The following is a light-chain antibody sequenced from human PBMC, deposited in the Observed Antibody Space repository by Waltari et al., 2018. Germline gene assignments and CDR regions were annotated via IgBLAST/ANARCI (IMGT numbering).Light chain of an antibody. CDR1: SGHSTNI. CDR2: VNSDGSH. V-gene: IGLV4-69*01. Sequence: QLVLTQSPSASASLGASVKLTCTLDSGHSTNIIAWHQQQPQKGPRYLMRVNSDGSHIKGDDTPGRLSGSISSSGAGLYLTITGGQSGGEATHYFQTGRHGTWVFGGGTKLTVL. J-gene: IGLJ3*02. CDR3: QTGRHGTWV.